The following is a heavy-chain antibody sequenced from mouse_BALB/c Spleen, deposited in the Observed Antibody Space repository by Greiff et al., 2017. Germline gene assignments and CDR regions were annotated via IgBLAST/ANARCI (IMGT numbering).Heavy chain of an antibody. Sequence: EVKLMESGPGLVKPSQTVSLTCTVTGISITTGNYRWSWIRQFPGNKLEWIGYIYYSGTITYNPSLTSRTTITRDTSKNQFFLEMNSLTAEDTATYYCARETYYRYSYYFDYWGQGTTLTVSS. CDR3: ARETYYRYSYYFDY. D-gene: IGHD2-14*01. CDR1: GISITTGNYR. CDR2: IYYSGTI. J-gene: IGHJ2*01. V-gene: IGHV3-5*02.